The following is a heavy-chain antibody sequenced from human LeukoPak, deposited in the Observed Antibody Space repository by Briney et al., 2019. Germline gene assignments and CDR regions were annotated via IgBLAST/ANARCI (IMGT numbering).Heavy chain of an antibody. J-gene: IGHJ4*02. V-gene: IGHV1-18*01. CDR3: ARDEEYYYGSGSYCNFDY. CDR2: ISAYNGNT. Sequence: APVKVSCKASGYTFTSYGISWVRQAPGQGLEWMGWISAYNGNTNYAQKLQGRVTMTTDTSTSTAYMELRSLRSDDTAVYYCARDEEYYYGSGSYCNFDYWGQGTLVTVSS. CDR1: GYTFTSYG. D-gene: IGHD3-10*01.